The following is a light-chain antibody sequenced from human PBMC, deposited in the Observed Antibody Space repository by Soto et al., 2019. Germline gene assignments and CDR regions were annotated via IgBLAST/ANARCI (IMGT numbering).Light chain of an antibody. J-gene: IGLJ1*01. CDR2: DVS. Sequence: QSVLTQPRSVSGSPGQSVTISCTGTSSDVGGYNYVSWYQQHPGKAPKLMIYDVSKRPSGVPDRSSGSKSGNTASLTISGLQAEDEADYYCCSYAGSYTFSYVFGTGTKVTVL. CDR1: SSDVGGYNY. CDR3: CSYAGSYTFSYV. V-gene: IGLV2-11*01.